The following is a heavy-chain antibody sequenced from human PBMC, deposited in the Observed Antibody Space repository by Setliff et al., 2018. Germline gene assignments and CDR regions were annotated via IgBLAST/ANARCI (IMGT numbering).Heavy chain of an antibody. V-gene: IGHV3-74*01. D-gene: IGHD7-27*01. J-gene: IGHJ6*03. CDR2: INGDATID. CDR3: AALDWGENFYNVDV. CDR1: GFSFNKYW. Sequence: GESLRLSCTVYGFSFNKYWMYWVRQAPGKGLEWVSRINGDATIDHYADSVKGRFTISRDNARNALYLQMVSLRGEDTGVYFCAALDWGENFYNVDVWGKGTTGTVSS.